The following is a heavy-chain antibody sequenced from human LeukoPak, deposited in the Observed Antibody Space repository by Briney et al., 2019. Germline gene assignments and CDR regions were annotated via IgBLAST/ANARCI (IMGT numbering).Heavy chain of an antibody. CDR2: IYYSGST. J-gene: IGHJ3*02. CDR3: ASGRFHGYQAFDI. Sequence: PSETLSLTCTVSGGSISSYYWSWIRQPPGKGLEWIGYIYYSGSTNYNPSLKSRVTISVDTSKNQFSLKLSSVTAADTAVYYCASGRFHGYQAFDIWGQGTMVTVSS. D-gene: IGHD5-12*01. V-gene: IGHV4-59*08. CDR1: GGSISSYY.